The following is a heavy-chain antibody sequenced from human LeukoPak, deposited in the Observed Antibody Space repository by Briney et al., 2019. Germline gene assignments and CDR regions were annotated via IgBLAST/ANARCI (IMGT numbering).Heavy chain of an antibody. J-gene: IGHJ6*02. CDR3: AKALDGYNGMDV. D-gene: IGHD3-16*02. CDR1: GFTFSSYA. CDR2: ISGSGRST. V-gene: IGHV3-23*01. Sequence: GGSLRLSCAASGFTFSSYAMSWDRQAPGKGLAWVSGISGSGRSTHSADSVKGRFTISRDNSKNMLYLQMNSLRAEDTALYYCAKALDGYNGMDVWGQGTTVIVSS.